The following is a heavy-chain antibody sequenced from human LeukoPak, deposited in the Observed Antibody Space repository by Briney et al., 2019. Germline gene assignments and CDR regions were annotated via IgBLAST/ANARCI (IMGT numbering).Heavy chain of an antibody. D-gene: IGHD5-18*01. CDR1: GYTFTSYD. J-gene: IGHJ6*02. V-gene: IGHV1-8*01. CDR2: MNPNSGNT. CDR3: ARGPWVQLWFGEDYYYYGMDV. Sequence: GASVKVSCKASGYTFTSYDINWVRQATGQGLEWMGWMNPNSGNTGYAQKFQGRVTMTRNTSISTAYMELSSLRSEDTAVYYCARGPWVQLWFGEDYYYYGMDVWGQGTTVTVSS.